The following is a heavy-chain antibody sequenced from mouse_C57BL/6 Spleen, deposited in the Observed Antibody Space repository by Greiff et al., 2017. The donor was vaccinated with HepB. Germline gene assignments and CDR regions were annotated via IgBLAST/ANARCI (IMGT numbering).Heavy chain of an antibody. V-gene: IGHV1-82*01. J-gene: IGHJ1*03. CDR2: IYPGDGDT. CDR1: GYAFSSSW. Sequence: QVQLKQSGPELVKPGASVKISCKASGYAFSSSWMNWVKQRPGKGLEWIGRIYPGDGDTNYNGKFKGKATLTADKSSSTAYMQLSSLTSEDSAVYFCARELYYYGSSGYFDVWGTGTTVTVSS. CDR3: ARELYYYGSSGYFDV. D-gene: IGHD1-1*01.